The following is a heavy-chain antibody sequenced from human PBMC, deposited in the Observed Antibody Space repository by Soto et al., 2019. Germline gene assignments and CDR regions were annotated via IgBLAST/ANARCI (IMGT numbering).Heavy chain of an antibody. CDR3: ASDPVAVTGSFIDF. CDR2: ISWNSGSI. Sequence: GGSLRLSCAASGFTFDDYAMHWVRQAPGKGLEWVSGISWNSGSIGYADSVKGRFTISRDNAKNSLYLQMNSLRSEDTAIYYCASDPVAVTGSFIDFWGQGTLVTVSS. V-gene: IGHV3-9*01. D-gene: IGHD3-9*01. CDR1: GFTFDDYA. J-gene: IGHJ4*02.